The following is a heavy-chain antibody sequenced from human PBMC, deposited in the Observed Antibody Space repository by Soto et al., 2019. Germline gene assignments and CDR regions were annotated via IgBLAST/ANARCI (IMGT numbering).Heavy chain of an antibody. J-gene: IGHJ4*02. V-gene: IGHV1-69*06. CDR3: AREGGATYYYDSSGYHGFDY. CDR1: AGTFSSYA. CDR2: IIPIFGTA. Sequence: QVQLVQSGAEVKKPGSSVKVSCKASAGTFSSYAISWVRQAPEQGLEWMGGIIPIFGTANYAQKFQGRVTITADKSTSTAYMELSSLRSEDTAVYYCAREGGATYYYDSSGYHGFDYWGQGTLVTVSS. D-gene: IGHD3-22*01.